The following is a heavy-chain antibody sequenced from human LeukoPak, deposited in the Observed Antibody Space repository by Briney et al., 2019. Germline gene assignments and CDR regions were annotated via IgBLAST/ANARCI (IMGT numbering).Heavy chain of an antibody. CDR1: GFTFDDYG. CDR2: INWDGGST. CDR3: ARCLGDIVVVPAATPDY. J-gene: IGHJ4*02. V-gene: IGHV3-20*04. Sequence: GGSLRLSCAASGFTFDDYGMSWVRQAPGKGREWVSGINWDGGSTGYADSVKGRFTISRDNAKNSLYLQMNSLRAEDTALYYCARCLGDIVVVPAATPDYWGQGTLVTVSS. D-gene: IGHD2-2*01.